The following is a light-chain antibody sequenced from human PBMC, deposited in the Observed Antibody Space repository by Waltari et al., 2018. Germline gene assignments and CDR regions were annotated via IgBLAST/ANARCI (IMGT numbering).Light chain of an antibody. CDR3: ATWDDSLSGPV. Sequence: QSVLTQPPSASGTPGQRAPTSSSRSSPNIGRTYVYWYQQLPGTAPKLLIYRNNQRPSGVPDRFSGSKSGTSASLAISGLRSDDEADYYCATWDDSLSGPVFGGGTKVTVL. CDR1: SPNIGRTY. J-gene: IGLJ2*01. CDR2: RNN. V-gene: IGLV1-47*01.